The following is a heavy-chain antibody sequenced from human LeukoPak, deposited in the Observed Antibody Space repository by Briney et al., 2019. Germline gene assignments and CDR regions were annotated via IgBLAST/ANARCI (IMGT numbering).Heavy chain of an antibody. J-gene: IGHJ6*02. Sequence: PSETLSPTCTVSGGSISSYYWSWIRQPAGKGLEWIGRIYTSGSTNYNPSLKSRVTMSVDTSKNQFSLKLSSVTAADTAVYYCARRGGSDGDLYYYGMDVWGQGTTVTVSS. CDR1: GGSISSYY. CDR2: IYTSGST. CDR3: ARRGGSDGDLYYYGMDV. D-gene: IGHD3-16*01. V-gene: IGHV4-4*07.